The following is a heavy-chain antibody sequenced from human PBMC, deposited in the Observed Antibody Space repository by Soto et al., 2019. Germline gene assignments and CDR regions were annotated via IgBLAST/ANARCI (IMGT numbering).Heavy chain of an antibody. D-gene: IGHD7-27*01. CDR1: GGSISSYY. CDR2: SYYSGST. V-gene: IGHV4-59*01. CDR3: ARDRANWGSWAFDI. J-gene: IGHJ3*02. Sequence: QVQLQESGPGLVKPSETLSLTCTVSGGSISSYYWSWIRQPPGKGLEWIGYSYYSGSTNYNPSLKSRVTISVDTSKNQFSLKLSSVTAADTAVYYCARDRANWGSWAFDIWGQGTMVTVSS.